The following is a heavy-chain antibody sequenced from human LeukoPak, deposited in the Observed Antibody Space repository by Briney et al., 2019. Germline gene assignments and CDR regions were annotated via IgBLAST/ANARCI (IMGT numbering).Heavy chain of an antibody. Sequence: GGSLRLSCAASGFTFSSYRMSWVRQAPGKGLEWVSSLNSGRNYISYADSVRGRFTISRDNAKNSLYLQMNSLRAEDTAVYYCARDRWATTVGLFDYWGQGTLVTVSS. V-gene: IGHV3-21*01. CDR3: ARDRWATTVGLFDY. CDR2: LNSGRNYI. J-gene: IGHJ4*02. D-gene: IGHD4-17*01. CDR1: GFTFSSYR.